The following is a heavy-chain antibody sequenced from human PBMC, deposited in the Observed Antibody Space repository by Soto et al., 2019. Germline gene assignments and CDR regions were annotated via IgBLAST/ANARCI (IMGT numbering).Heavy chain of an antibody. Sequence: QVQLVQSGAEVKKPGSSVKVSCKASGGTFSSYAIRWVRQAPGQGLEWMGGTIPIFGTADYAQKFQGRVTITADESTSTAYVELSSLRSEDTALYYCAKNPENYYYGMDVWGQGTTVTVSS. CDR2: TIPIFGTA. CDR3: AKNPENYYYGMDV. CDR1: GGTFSSYA. V-gene: IGHV1-69*12. J-gene: IGHJ6*02.